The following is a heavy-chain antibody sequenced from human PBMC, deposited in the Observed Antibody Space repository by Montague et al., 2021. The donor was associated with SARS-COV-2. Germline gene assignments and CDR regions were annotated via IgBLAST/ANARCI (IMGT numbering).Heavy chain of an antibody. D-gene: IGHD4-17*01. CDR3: VRDTGCAQAGFDA. Sequence: CAISGDSVWSNTAAWNWIRQSPSGGLEWLGRTNYRSKWTSDYATSVEGRISIDPDTSKNQFFLHLRSVTPEDTGVSYCVRDTGCAQAGFDAWGQGTLVTVSS. CDR2: TNYRSKWTS. V-gene: IGHV6-1*01. J-gene: IGHJ4*02. CDR1: GDSVWSNTAA.